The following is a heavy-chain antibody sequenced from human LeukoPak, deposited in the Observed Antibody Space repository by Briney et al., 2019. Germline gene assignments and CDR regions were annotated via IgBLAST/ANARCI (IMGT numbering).Heavy chain of an antibody. V-gene: IGHV3-21*01. CDR1: GFTFSGYS. J-gene: IGHJ4*02. CDR2: TSSSSSYR. D-gene: IGHD2-21*01. CDR3: ARDSPNEAILWWSIDY. Sequence: GGSLRLSCTGSGFTFSGYSMNWVRQAPGKGLEWVSSTSSSSSYRYYEESVKGRFSISRDNARNSLYLQMNSLRAEDTAVYYCARDSPNEAILWWSIDYWGQGTLVTVSS.